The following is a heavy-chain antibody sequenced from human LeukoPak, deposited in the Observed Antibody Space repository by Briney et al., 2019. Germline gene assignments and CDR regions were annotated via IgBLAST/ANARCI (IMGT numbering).Heavy chain of an antibody. CDR2: ISYDGSNK. CDR3: ARDGAAYYYDSSGFDY. J-gene: IGHJ4*02. Sequence: GRSLRLSCAASGFTFSSYAMHWVRQAPGKGLEWVAVISYDGSNKYYADSVKGRFTISRDNSENTLYLQMNSLRAEDTAVYYCARDGAAYYYDSSGFDYWGQGTLVTVSS. V-gene: IGHV3-30*04. CDR1: GFTFSSYA. D-gene: IGHD3-22*01.